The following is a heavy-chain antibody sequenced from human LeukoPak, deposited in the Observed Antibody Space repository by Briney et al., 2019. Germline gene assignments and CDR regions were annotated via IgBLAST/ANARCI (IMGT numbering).Heavy chain of an antibody. Sequence: GGSLRLSCAASGFTFSSYWMHWVRQAPGKGLVWVSRINRDGSSSTYADSVKGRFTISRDNAKNTLYLQMNSLRAEDTAVYYCTRDAGGYYPDYWGQGTLVTVSS. CDR1: GFTFSSYW. J-gene: IGHJ4*02. D-gene: IGHD3-22*01. CDR3: TRDAGGYYPDY. CDR2: INRDGSSS. V-gene: IGHV3-74*01.